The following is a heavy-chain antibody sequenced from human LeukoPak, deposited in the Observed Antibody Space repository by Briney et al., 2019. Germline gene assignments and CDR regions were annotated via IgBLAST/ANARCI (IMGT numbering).Heavy chain of an antibody. CDR1: GFTFSVYS. V-gene: IGHV3-69-1*02. CDR3: ARAIRL. D-gene: IGHD1-1*01. J-gene: IGHJ4*02. Sequence: PGGSLRLSCTASGFTFSVYSVNWVRQAPGKGLEWVSCITGISDIYYADSVKGRFTISRDNAKNSVYLQMSSLRAEDTGIYYCARAIRLWGQGTLVTVSS. CDR2: ITGISDI.